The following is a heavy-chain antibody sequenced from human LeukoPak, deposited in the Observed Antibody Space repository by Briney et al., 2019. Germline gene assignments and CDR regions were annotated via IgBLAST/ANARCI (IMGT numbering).Heavy chain of an antibody. CDR3: ARAGRTQLNNWFDP. V-gene: IGHV1-2*02. J-gene: IGHJ5*02. Sequence: GASVKVSCRASGYTFTGYYMHWVRQAPGEGLEWVGWINPNSGGTNYAQKFQGRVTMTRDTSISTAYMELSRLRSDDTAVYYCARAGRTQLNNWFDPWGQGTLVTVS. D-gene: IGHD5-18*01. CDR1: GYTFTGYY. CDR2: INPNSGGT.